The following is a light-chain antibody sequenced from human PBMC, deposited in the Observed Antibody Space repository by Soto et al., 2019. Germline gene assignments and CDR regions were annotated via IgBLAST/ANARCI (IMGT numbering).Light chain of an antibody. CDR1: QSVSSSS. CDR2: GAS. V-gene: IGKV3-20*01. J-gene: IGKJ1*01. Sequence: EIVLTQSPGTLSLSAGERATLSCRASQSVSSSSLAWYQQKPGQAPRLLIYGASSRATGIPDRFSGSGSGTDFTLTISRLESEDFAVNYCQQYRSTPPTFGQGTKVEIK. CDR3: QQYRSTPPT.